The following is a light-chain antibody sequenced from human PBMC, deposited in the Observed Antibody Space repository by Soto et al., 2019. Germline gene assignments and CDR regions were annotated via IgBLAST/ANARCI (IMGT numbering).Light chain of an antibody. Sequence: EIVMTQSPATLSVSTGERATLSCRASQSVSNNLVWYQQKPGQAPRLLIYGASTRATGIPARFSGSGSGTEFTLTISSLQSEDFAIYYCQQYNNWPRTFGQGTKVEIK. CDR3: QQYNNWPRT. CDR2: GAS. J-gene: IGKJ1*01. V-gene: IGKV3-15*01. CDR1: QSVSNN.